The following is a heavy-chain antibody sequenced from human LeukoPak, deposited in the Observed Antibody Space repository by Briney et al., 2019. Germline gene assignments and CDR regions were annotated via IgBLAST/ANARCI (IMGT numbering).Heavy chain of an antibody. CDR2: IDTNTGNP. J-gene: IGHJ2*01. D-gene: IGHD1-26*01. CDR1: GYTFTNYT. Sequence: GASVNVSCKASGYTFTNYTINWVRLAPGQGLEWMGWIDTNTGNPTYAQGFTGRFVFSLGTSVSTAYLQISSLKAEDTAVYYCARATSGLVYSGSYNWYFDLWGRGTLVTVSS. V-gene: IGHV7-4-1*02. CDR3: ARATSGLVYSGSYNWYFDL.